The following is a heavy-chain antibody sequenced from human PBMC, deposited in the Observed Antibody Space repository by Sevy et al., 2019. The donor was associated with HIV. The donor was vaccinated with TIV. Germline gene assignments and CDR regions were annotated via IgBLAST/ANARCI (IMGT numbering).Heavy chain of an antibody. CDR2: IWYDGTNK. D-gene: IGHD5-12*01. J-gene: IGHJ4*02. Sequence: GGSLRLSCAASGFSFTWYWMSWVRQAPGKGLEWVALIWYDGTNKYYADSVKGRFTISRDNSKNTLSLQMNSLRAEDTAVYYCARYRDGYNYDYWGQGTLVTVSS. CDR3: ARYRDGYNYDY. CDR1: GFSFTWYW. V-gene: IGHV3-33*07.